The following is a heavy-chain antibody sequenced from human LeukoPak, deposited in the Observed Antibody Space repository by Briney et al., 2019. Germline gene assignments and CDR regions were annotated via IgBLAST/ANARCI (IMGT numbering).Heavy chain of an antibody. D-gene: IGHD3-3*01. V-gene: IGHV3-11*04. CDR1: GFTFSDYY. CDR2: IRSSGSTI. CDR3: ARVGDYDFWRDDAFDI. J-gene: IGHJ3*02. Sequence: PGGSLRLSCAASGFTFSDYYMSWIRQTPGKGLEWVSYIRSSGSTIYYADSVKGRFTNSRDNAKNSLYLQMNSLRAEDTAVYYCARVGDYDFWRDDAFDIWGQGTMVTVSS.